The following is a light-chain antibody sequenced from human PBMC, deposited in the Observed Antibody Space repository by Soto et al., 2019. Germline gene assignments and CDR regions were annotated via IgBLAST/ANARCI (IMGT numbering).Light chain of an antibody. V-gene: IGKV3-20*01. CDR2: GAS. CDR3: QQFSSTPSWT. Sequence: EIVLTQSPGTLSLSPLERAPLXRRSSQSVSRSDLAWYQQKPGQAPRLLIYGASSRATGIPDRFSGSGSGTDFTLTISRMEPEDFAVYYCQQFSSTPSWTFGQGTKVDIK. CDR1: QSVSRSD. J-gene: IGKJ1*01.